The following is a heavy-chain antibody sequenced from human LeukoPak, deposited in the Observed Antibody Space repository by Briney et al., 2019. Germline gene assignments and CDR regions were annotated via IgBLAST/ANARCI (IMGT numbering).Heavy chain of an antibody. J-gene: IGHJ3*02. CDR3: ARRAIRYFDWLSEYDAFDI. D-gene: IGHD3-9*01. CDR2: INHSGST. V-gene: IGHV4-34*01. CDR1: GGSFSGYY. Sequence: SETLSLTCAVYGGSFSGYYWSWIRQPPGKGLEWIGEINHSGSTNYNPSLKSRVTISVDTSKNQFSLKLSSVTAADTAVYYHARRAIRYFDWLSEYDAFDIWGQGTMVTVSS.